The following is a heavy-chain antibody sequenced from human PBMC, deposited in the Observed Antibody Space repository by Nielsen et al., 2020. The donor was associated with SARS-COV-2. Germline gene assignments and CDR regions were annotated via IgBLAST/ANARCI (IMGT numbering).Heavy chain of an antibody. D-gene: IGHD1-26*01. Sequence: SETLSLTCTISGDSVSRGSYYWNWIRQPPGKGLEWIGFVYYTGHTNYNPSVESRVTISVDTSDNQFSLRLTSVTAADTAVYYCAKWEHNWFDPWGQGILVTVSS. CDR3: AKWEHNWFDP. CDR2: VYYTGHT. V-gene: IGHV4-61*01. J-gene: IGHJ5*02. CDR1: GDSVSRGSYY.